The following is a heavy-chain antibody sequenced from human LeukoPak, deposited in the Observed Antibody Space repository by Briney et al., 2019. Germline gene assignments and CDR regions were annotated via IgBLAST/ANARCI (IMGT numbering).Heavy chain of an antibody. V-gene: IGHV1-69*06. Sequence: EASVKVSCKASGGTFSSYAISWVRQAPGQGLEWMGGIIPIFGTANYAQKFQGRVTITADKSTSTAYMELSSLRSEDTAVYYCTRDSEVSSSSVYWGQGTLVTVSS. CDR1: GGTFSSYA. D-gene: IGHD6-6*01. J-gene: IGHJ4*02. CDR2: IIPIFGTA. CDR3: TRDSEVSSSSVY.